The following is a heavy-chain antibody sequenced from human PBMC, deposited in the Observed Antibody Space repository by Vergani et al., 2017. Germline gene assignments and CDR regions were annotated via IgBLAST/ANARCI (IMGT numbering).Heavy chain of an antibody. J-gene: IGHJ4*02. D-gene: IGHD6-13*01. Sequence: EVQLLESGGDLVQPGGSLRLSCAASGFIFSNYAMNWVRQAPGKGLEWVSSITNNGGSTYYADSVKGRFTVSRDNSRNTLYLQMSSLRVEDTAVYYCARVWANPNPYSSSWYYFDYWGQGTLVTVSS. CDR3: ARVWANPNPYSSSWYYFDY. CDR2: ITNNGGST. V-gene: IGHV3-23*01. CDR1: GFIFSNYA.